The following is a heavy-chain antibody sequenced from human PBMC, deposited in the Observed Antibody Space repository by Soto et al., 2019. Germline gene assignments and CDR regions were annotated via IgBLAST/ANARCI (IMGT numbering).Heavy chain of an antibody. J-gene: IGHJ4*02. CDR2: IYYSGST. CDR3: ARQKVSRFYGEVDFFDY. D-gene: IGHD4-17*01. Sequence: SETLSLTCTVSGGSISSYYWSWIRQPPGKGLEWIGYIYYSGSTNYNPSLKSRVTISIDTSNKHLSLHLSSVTAADTAVYYCARQKVSRFYGEVDFFDYWGLGTLVTSP. CDR1: GGSISSYY. V-gene: IGHV4-59*08.